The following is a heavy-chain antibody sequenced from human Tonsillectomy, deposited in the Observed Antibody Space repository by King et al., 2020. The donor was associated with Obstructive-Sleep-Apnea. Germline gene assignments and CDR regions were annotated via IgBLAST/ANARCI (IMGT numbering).Heavy chain of an antibody. J-gene: IGHJ6*02. Sequence: VQLVESGGGLVQPGGSLKLSCAASGFIISGSAMHWVRQASGKGLEGIGRIRSKDKNYATAYAASVKGRFTVSRDESKKTAYLQMNSLKTEDTAVYYCTRPGGDASYYYGMDVWGQGATVTVSS. CDR2: IRSKDKNYAT. CDR1: GFIISGSA. CDR3: TRPGGDASYYYGMDV. V-gene: IGHV3-73*02. D-gene: IGHD2-21*02.